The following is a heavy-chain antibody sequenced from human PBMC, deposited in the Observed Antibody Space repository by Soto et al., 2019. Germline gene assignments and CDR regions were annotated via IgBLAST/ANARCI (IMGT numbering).Heavy chain of an antibody. J-gene: IGHJ4*02. V-gene: IGHV3-15*01. Sequence: EVQLVESGGGLVKPGGSLRLSCAASGFTFSSAWMSWVRQAPGKGLHWVVHIKSKTDGATTDYAAPVKGRFTISRDDSKNTLYLQMNSLKPEDTAVYYCKTGGEWGQGTLVTVS. CDR3: KTGGE. CDR1: GFTFSSAW. D-gene: IGHD2-8*02. CDR2: IKSKTDGATT.